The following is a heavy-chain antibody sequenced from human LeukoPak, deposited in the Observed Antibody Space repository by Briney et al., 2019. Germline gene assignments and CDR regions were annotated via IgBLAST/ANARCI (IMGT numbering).Heavy chain of an antibody. Sequence: GGSLRLSCAASGFTFEDYNMHWVRQVPGKGLEWVSLISWDGRSTYYADSVKGRFTISRDNSKNSLYLQMNSLRTEDTALYYCARGSTISMVCWGQGTLVTVSS. CDR3: ARGSTISMVC. J-gene: IGHJ4*02. V-gene: IGHV3-43*01. CDR1: GFTFEDYN. CDR2: ISWDGRST. D-gene: IGHD5-24*01.